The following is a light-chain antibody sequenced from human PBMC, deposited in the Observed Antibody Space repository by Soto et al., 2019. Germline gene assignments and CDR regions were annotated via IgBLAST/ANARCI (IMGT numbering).Light chain of an antibody. CDR1: QTISSW. CDR3: QQYNHYSGLT. J-gene: IGKJ4*01. CDR2: KAS. Sequence: DIQITQSPSTLSGSVGDRVTITCRASQTISSWLAWYQQKPGKAPKLLIYKASTLKSGVPSRCSGSGSGTEFTLTISSLQPDDFATYYCQQYNHYSGLTFGGGTKVDIK. V-gene: IGKV1-5*03.